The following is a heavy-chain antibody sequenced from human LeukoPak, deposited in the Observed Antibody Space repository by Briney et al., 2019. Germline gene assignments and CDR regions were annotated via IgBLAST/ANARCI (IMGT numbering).Heavy chain of an antibody. J-gene: IGHJ4*02. CDR2: INPNSGGT. CDR3: AREGHYDILTGYYSSVLDY. D-gene: IGHD3-9*01. V-gene: IGHV1-2*02. Sequence: ASVKVSCKASGYTFTGYYMHWVRQAPGQGLEWMGWINPNSGGTNYAQKFQGRVIMTRDTSISTAYMELSRLRSDDTAVYYCAREGHYDILTGYYSSVLDYWGQGTLVTVSS. CDR1: GYTFTGYY.